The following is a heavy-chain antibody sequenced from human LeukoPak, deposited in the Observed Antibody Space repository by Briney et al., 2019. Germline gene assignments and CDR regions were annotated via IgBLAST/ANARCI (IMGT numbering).Heavy chain of an antibody. Sequence: PGGSLRLSCEASGFTFSRYGMSWVRQAPGKVLEWVSGISGSGGSTYYADSVKGRFTISRDNSKNTLYLQMNSLRAEDTAVYYCARDENTAMAYDYWGQGTLVTVSS. CDR2: ISGSGGST. V-gene: IGHV3-23*01. D-gene: IGHD5-18*01. CDR1: GFTFSRYG. CDR3: ARDENTAMAYDY. J-gene: IGHJ4*02.